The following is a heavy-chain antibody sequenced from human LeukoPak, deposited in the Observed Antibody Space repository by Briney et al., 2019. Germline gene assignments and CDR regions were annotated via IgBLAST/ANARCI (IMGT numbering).Heavy chain of an antibody. D-gene: IGHD6-13*01. CDR2: INLDGSQR. Sequence: GGSLRLSCAASGFTFSSCWMSWVRQTPGKGLEWVAIINLDGSQRYYVDSIKGRFTISRDNAKNSLYLQMNSLRAEDTAVYYCARDWQWQQLDGDAFDIWGQGTMVTVSS. CDR3: ARDWQWQQLDGDAFDI. V-gene: IGHV3-7*04. J-gene: IGHJ3*02. CDR1: GFTFSSCW.